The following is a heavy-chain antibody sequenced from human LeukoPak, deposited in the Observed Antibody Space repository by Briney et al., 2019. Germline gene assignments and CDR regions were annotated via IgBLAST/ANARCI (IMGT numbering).Heavy chain of an antibody. J-gene: IGHJ4*02. CDR2: LYSSGTT. CDR1: GASISSGRNY. Sequence: SETLSLTCTVSGASISSGRNYWGWIRQSPGKGLEWIASLYSSGTTHYNPSLQSRVSVSVDTSKNQFSVRLNSLTAADMAVYYCARHLSGTTMAHYFDHWGQGTVVTVSS. D-gene: IGHD1-1*01. CDR3: ARHLSGTTMAHYFDH. V-gene: IGHV4-39*01.